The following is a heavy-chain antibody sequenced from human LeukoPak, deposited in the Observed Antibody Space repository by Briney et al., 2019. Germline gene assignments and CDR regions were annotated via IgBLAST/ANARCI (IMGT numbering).Heavy chain of an antibody. J-gene: IGHJ4*02. D-gene: IGHD4-17*01. V-gene: IGHV1-2*02. Sequence: GASVKVSCKASGYTFTGYYMHWVRQAPGQGLQWMGWINLNSGGTNDAQKFQGRVTMTRDTSITTAYMELRRLRSDDTAVYYCAAALDFDYGMISDYRGQGTLVTVSS. CDR1: GYTFTGYY. CDR2: INLNSGGT. CDR3: AAALDFDYGMISDY.